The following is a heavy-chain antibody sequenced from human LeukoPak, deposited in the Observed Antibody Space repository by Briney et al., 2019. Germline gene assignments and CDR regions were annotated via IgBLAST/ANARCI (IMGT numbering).Heavy chain of an antibody. CDR3: ARDSMVYDFWSGPMDV. J-gene: IGHJ6*04. D-gene: IGHD3-3*01. CDR1: GYTFTSYG. CDR2: ISAYNGNT. Sequence: ASVKVSCKASGYTFTSYGISWVRQAPGQGLEWMGWISAYNGNTNYAQKLRGRVTMTTDTSTSTAYMELRSLRSDDTAVYYCARDSMVYDFWSGPMDVWGKGTTVTVSS. V-gene: IGHV1-18*01.